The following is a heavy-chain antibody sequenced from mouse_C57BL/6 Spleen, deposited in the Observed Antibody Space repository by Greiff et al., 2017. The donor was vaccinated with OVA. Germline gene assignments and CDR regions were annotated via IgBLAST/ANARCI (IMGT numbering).Heavy chain of an antibody. Sequence: DVKLVESGGGLVKPGGSLKLSCAASGFTFSDYGMHWVRQAPEKGLEWVAYISSGSSTIYYADTVKGRFTISRDNAKNTLFLQMTSLRSEDTAMYYCARTSLDYAMDYWGQGTSVTVSS. J-gene: IGHJ4*01. CDR1: GFTFSDYG. CDR3: ARTSLDYAMDY. V-gene: IGHV5-17*01. CDR2: ISSGSSTI.